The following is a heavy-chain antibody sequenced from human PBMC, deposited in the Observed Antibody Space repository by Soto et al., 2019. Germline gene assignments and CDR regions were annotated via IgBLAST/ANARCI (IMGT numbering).Heavy chain of an antibody. V-gene: IGHV3-33*01. CDR2: IWYDGSNK. J-gene: IGHJ6*02. Sequence: LRLSCAASGFTFSSYGMHWVRQAPGKGLEWVAVIWYDGSNKYYADSVKGRFTISRDNSKNTLYLQMNSLRAEDTAVYYCARDRYSSSWSYYYYYGMDVWGQGTTVTVSS. CDR1: GFTFSSYG. D-gene: IGHD6-13*01. CDR3: ARDRYSSSWSYYYYYGMDV.